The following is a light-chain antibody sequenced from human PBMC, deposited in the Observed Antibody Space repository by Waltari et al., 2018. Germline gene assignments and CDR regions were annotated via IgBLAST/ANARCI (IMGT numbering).Light chain of an antibody. V-gene: IGLV6-57*03. Sequence: FLLTQPHSVSESPWQTVTISCPRTSGSIARHYLQWYQQRPGSAPTTVIFEGSQRPSGVPDRFSGSVDISSNSASLTISGLETEDEADYYCQSYDGSNPVVFGGGTKLTVL. CDR3: QSYDGSNPVV. J-gene: IGLJ3*02. CDR2: EGS. CDR1: SGSIARHY.